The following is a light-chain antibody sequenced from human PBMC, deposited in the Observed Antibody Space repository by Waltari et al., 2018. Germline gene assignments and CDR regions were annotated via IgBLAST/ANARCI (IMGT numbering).Light chain of an antibody. Sequence: DIQLTQSPSPLSTSIGDRVTITCRASQIISSWLAWYQQKPGKAPKLLINTASSLESGVPSRFSGSGSGTEFTLTISSLQPDDFATYYCQQYDRLPVTFGQGTKLEIK. J-gene: IGKJ2*01. V-gene: IGKV1-5*03. CDR3: QQYDRLPVT. CDR1: QIISSW. CDR2: TAS.